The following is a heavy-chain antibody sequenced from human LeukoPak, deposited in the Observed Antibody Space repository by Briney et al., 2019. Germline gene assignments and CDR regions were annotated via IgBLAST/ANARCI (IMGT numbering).Heavy chain of an antibody. CDR2: INPSGGST. J-gene: IGHJ4*02. CDR3: ARGDPWEAAMGLGSIDY. V-gene: IGHV1-46*01. CDR1: GYTFTSYY. D-gene: IGHD5-18*01. Sequence: ASVKVSCKASGYTFTSYYMHWVRQAPGQGLEWMGIINPSGGSTSYAQKFQGRVTMTRDTSTSTVYMELSSLRSEDTAVHYCARGDPWEAAMGLGSIDYWGQGTLVTVSS.